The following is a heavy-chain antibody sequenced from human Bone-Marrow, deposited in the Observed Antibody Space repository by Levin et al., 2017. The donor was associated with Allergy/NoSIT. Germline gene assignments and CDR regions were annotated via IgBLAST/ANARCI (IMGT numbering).Heavy chain of an antibody. V-gene: IGHV3-74*01. CDR1: GFTFSNSW. Sequence: LSLTCEASGFTFSNSWMHWVRQAPGKGLLWVSRSHNDGFDTSYADFVRGRFTVSRDNATNTVYLQMDSLRAEDTAVYYCARGRYCSGGNCVHNWFDPWGQGTLVTVSS. CDR3: ARGRYCSGGNCVHNWFDP. J-gene: IGHJ5*02. D-gene: IGHD2-15*01. CDR2: SHNDGFDT.